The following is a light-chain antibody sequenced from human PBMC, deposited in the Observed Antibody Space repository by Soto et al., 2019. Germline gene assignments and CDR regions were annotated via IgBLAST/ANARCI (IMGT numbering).Light chain of an antibody. Sequence: DIRMTQSPSTLSASVGDRVTITCRASQSISSWLARYKQKPGKAPKLLNYKASSLESGVPSRFIGSGSGTEFTLTISSLQPDDFATYYCQQYNSYWLTFGGGTKVESK. J-gene: IGKJ4*01. CDR3: QQYNSYWLT. CDR1: QSISSW. CDR2: KAS. V-gene: IGKV1-5*03.